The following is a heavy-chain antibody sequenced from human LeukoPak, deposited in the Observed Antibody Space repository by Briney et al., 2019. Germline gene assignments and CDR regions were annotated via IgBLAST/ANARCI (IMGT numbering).Heavy chain of an antibody. V-gene: IGHV3-53*01. J-gene: IGHJ4*02. D-gene: IGHD4/OR15-4a*01. CDR3: ARRAGAYSHPYDY. CDR2: IYSGTT. Sequence: GGSLRLSCTVSGFTVSSNSMSWVRQAPGEGLEWVSFIYSGTTHYSDSVKGRFTISRDNSKNTLYLQMNSLRAEDTAVYYCARRAGAYSHPYDYWGQGTLVTVSS. CDR1: GFTVSSNS.